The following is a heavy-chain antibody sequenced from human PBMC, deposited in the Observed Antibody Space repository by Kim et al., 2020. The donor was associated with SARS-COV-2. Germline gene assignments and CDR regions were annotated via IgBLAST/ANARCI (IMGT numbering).Heavy chain of an antibody. Sequence: DSVKGRFTISRDNSKNSLYLQMNSLRTEDTALYYCAKDRSAAAGTFWFDPWGQGTLVTVSS. D-gene: IGHD6-13*01. J-gene: IGHJ5*02. CDR3: AKDRSAAAGTFWFDP. V-gene: IGHV3-43*01.